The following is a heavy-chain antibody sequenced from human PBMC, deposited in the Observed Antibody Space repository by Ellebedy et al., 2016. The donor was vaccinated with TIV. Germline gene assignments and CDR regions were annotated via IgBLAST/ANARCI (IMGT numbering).Heavy chain of an antibody. D-gene: IGHD3-3*01. CDR3: ARESGYKSPYFQY. CDR2: IIPISDTA. CDR1: GGTFSSYT. V-gene: IGHV1-69*13. Sequence: SVKVSXXASGGTFSSYTISWVRQAPGQGLEWMGGIIPISDTANYAQKFQGRVSITADESTSTAYMELSSLISEDTALYFCARESGYKSPYFQYWGQGTLVTVSS. J-gene: IGHJ1*01.